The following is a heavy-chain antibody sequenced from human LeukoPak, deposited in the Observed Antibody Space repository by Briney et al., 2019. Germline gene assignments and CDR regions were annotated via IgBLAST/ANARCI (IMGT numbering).Heavy chain of an antibody. D-gene: IGHD6-13*01. Sequence: SETLSLTCTVSGGSISSGSYYWSWIRQPAGKGLEWIGRIYTSGSTNYNPSLKSRVTMSVDTSKNQFSLKLSSVTAADTAVYYCARDPSIAAAGTRPYYYYYMDVWGKGTTVTVSS. V-gene: IGHV4-61*02. J-gene: IGHJ6*03. CDR3: ARDPSIAAAGTRPYYYYYMDV. CDR1: GGSISSGSYY. CDR2: IYTSGST.